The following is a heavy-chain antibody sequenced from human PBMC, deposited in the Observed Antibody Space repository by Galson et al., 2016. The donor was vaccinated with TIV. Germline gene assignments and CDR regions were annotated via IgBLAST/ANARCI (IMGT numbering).Heavy chain of an antibody. CDR2: IYYNGPT. J-gene: IGHJ6*02. V-gene: IGHV4-59*11. Sequence: ETLSLTCTVSGVSISGHYWTWIRQPPGKGLEWIGYIYYNGPTNYSPSLKSRVTFSVDTSKNQVSLKLNSVTAADTAVYCCARERRDYYYGMDVWGQGTTVIVSS. CDR3: ARERRDYYYGMDV. CDR1: GVSISGHY.